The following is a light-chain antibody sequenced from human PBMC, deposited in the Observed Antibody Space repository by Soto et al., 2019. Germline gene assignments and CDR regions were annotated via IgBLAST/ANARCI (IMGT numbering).Light chain of an antibody. V-gene: IGLV6-57*04. CDR1: SGNIASNY. Sequence: NFMLTQPHSVSESPGKTVTISCTRSSGNIASNYVQWYQQRPGSAPTTVIYEDNQRPSGVPDRFSGSIDSSSNSASLTISGLKTEDEADYYCQYYDSSYHVVFGGGTKLTVL. J-gene: IGLJ2*01. CDR2: EDN. CDR3: QYYDSSYHVV.